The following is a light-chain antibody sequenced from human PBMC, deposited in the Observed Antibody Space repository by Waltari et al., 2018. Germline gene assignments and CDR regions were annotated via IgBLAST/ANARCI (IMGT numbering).Light chain of an antibody. V-gene: IGKV3-15*01. CDR2: GAA. J-gene: IGKJ4*01. CDR1: QSVSSD. CDR3: QHYRIWPLT. Sequence: IVMTQSPATLSMSPGERATLSCRASQSVSSDLAWYQQRPGQAPRLLIYGAATRATGVPATFSGSGSGTDFTLTLSSLQSEDSAVYYCQHYRIWPLTFGGVTKMEIK.